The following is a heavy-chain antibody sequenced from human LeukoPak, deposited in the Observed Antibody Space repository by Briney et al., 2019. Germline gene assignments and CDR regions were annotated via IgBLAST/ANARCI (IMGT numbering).Heavy chain of an antibody. CDR2: FDPEDGET. D-gene: IGHD3-22*01. V-gene: IGHV1-24*01. J-gene: IGHJ3*02. Sequence: ASVKVSCKVSGYTLTELSMHWVRQAPGKGLEWMGGFDPEDGETIYAQKFQGRVTMTEDTSTDTAYMELSSLRSDDTAVYYCARDSDLVVVVNDAFDIWGQGTMVTVSS. CDR1: GYTLTELS. CDR3: ARDSDLVVVVNDAFDI.